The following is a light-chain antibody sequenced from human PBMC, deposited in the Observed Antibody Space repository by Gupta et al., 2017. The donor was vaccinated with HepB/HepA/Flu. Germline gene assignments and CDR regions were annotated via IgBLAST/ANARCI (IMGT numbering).Light chain of an antibody. CDR3: QQDCSSFT. V-gene: IGKV3-20*01. Sequence: EIVLTQSPGTLSLSPGERATLSCRASQSVTSSYLVWYQQKPVQAPRFIIYGASSSANGITGRIRGSGYGTDFTLTSSRREYEDFAVYYWQQDCSSFTFGQGTQVEIK. CDR1: QSVTSSY. J-gene: IGKJ5*01. CDR2: GAS.